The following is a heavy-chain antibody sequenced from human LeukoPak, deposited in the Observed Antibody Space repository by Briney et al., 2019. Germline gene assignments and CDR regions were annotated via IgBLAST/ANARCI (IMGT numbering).Heavy chain of an antibody. V-gene: IGHV3-74*01. D-gene: IGHD3-22*01. Sequence: PGGSLRLSCATSGLTFRTTWMHWVRQAPGKGLMWVSRMNGEGTTIDYADSVRGRFTISRDDSKNMVYLQMDSLRAEDTAVYYCAKDREYDDSCDYNGWGQGTLVTVSS. CDR3: AKDREYDDSCDYNG. J-gene: IGHJ4*02. CDR1: GLTFRTTW. CDR2: MNGEGTTI.